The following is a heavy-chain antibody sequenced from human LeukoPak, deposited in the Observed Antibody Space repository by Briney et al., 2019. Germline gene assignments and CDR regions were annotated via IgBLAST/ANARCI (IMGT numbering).Heavy chain of an antibody. CDR1: GFTFSSYA. D-gene: IGHD3-3*01. Sequence: SGGSLRLSCAASGFTFSSYAMSWVRQAPGKGLEWVSSISSSSSYIYYADSVKGRFTISRDNAKNSLYLQMNSLRAEDTAVYYCATIGERVTICGVVSGYWFDPWGQGTLVTVSS. CDR2: ISSSSSYI. CDR3: ATIGERVTICGVVSGYWFDP. J-gene: IGHJ5*02. V-gene: IGHV3-21*04.